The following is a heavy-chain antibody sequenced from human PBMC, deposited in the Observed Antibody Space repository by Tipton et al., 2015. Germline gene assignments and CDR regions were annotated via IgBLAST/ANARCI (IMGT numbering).Heavy chain of an antibody. D-gene: IGHD4-17*01. Sequence: TLSLTCTVSGGSISSSSYYWSWIRQPPGKGLEWIGYIYYSGTTNYNPSLKSRVTVSVDTSKNQFSLNLTSVTAADTAVYYCARDGGYGDYADFHPWGQGTLVTGSS. V-gene: IGHV4-61*01. CDR2: IYYSGTT. CDR1: GGSISSSSYY. CDR3: ARDGGYGDYADFHP. J-gene: IGHJ1*01.